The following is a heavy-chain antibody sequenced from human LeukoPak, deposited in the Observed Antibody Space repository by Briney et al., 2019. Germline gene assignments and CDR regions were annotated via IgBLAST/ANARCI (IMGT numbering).Heavy chain of an antibody. CDR3: ARSIMIFGVARGLGDWFDP. Sequence: PGGSLRLSCAASGFTFSGYAMNWVRQAPGKGLEWVSLIFASGSTTKYADSVKGRFTISRDNSKNTLYLQMNSLRAEDTAVYYCARSIMIFGVARGLGDWFDPWGQGTLVTVSS. D-gene: IGHD3-3*01. CDR2: IFASGSTT. CDR1: GFTFSGYA. J-gene: IGHJ5*02. V-gene: IGHV3-NL1*01.